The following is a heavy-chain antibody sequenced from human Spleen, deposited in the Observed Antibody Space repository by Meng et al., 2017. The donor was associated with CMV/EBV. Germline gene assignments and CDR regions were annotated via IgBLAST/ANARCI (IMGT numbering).Heavy chain of an antibody. CDR3: GRSRAYCGADCQPPDY. CDR2: INPNNGGT. Sequence: ASVKVSCKASGYTFTNYYIHWVRQAPGQGLEWMGWINPNNGGTKYEQEFQGRVTMTRDTSISTAYMELSSLRSDDTALYYCGRSRAYCGADCQPPDYWGQGTLVTVSS. D-gene: IGHD2-21*01. V-gene: IGHV1-2*02. J-gene: IGHJ4*02. CDR1: GYTFTNYY.